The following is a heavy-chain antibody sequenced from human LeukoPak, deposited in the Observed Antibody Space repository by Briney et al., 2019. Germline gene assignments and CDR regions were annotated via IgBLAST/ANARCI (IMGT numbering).Heavy chain of an antibody. CDR2: IYYSGST. CDR3: ARHESPEGFDP. V-gene: IGHV4-39*01. CDR1: GGSISSDNYY. Sequence: SETLSLTCTVSGGSISSDNYYWGWIRQPPGKGLEWIGSIYYSGSTYYNPSLKSRVTISVDTSKNQFSLKLSSVTAADTAVYYCARHESPEGFDPWGQGTLVTVSS. J-gene: IGHJ5*02.